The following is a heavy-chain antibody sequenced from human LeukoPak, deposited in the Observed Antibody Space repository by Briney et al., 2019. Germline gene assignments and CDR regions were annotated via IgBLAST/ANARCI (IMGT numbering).Heavy chain of an antibody. CDR2: ISSSGSTI. CDR3: AREMGHYDFWSGYQALDY. Sequence: GGSLRLSCAASGFTFSDYYMSWIRQAPGKGLEWVSYISSSGSTIYYADSVKGRFTISRDNAKNSLYLQMNSLRAEDTAVYYCAREMGHYDFWSGYQALDYWGQGTLVTVSS. J-gene: IGHJ4*02. D-gene: IGHD3-3*01. CDR1: GFTFSDYY. V-gene: IGHV3-11*01.